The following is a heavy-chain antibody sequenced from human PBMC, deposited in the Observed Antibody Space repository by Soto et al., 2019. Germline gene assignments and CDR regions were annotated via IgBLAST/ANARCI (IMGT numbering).Heavy chain of an antibody. CDR3: ARDITPPDY. CDR2: ISAYTGNT. Sequence: QVQLVQSGAEVKKPGASVKVSCKASGYTFTSYGISWVRQAPGQGLEWMGWISAYTGNTNYAQKTQGRVTMTPDTSTSTAYMDLRSLRSEDTAVYHRARDITPPDYGGQGTLVTVSS. V-gene: IGHV1-18*01. J-gene: IGHJ4*02. CDR1: GYTFTSYG.